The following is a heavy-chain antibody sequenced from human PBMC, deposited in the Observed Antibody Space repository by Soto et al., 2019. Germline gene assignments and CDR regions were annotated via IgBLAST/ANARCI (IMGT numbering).Heavy chain of an antibody. Sequence: PWRSLRLSCAASGVTFSGTAMRWLRQTSGKGLEWVGRIKSKTDGGTTDYAAPVKGRFTISRDDSKNTLYLQMNSLKTEDTAVYYCTTEVTTVTPLGYFDLRVRGTLVTVSS. CDR1: GVTFSGTA. V-gene: IGHV3-15*01. CDR2: IKSKTDGGTT. CDR3: TTEVTTVTPLGYFDL. J-gene: IGHJ2*01. D-gene: IGHD4-4*01.